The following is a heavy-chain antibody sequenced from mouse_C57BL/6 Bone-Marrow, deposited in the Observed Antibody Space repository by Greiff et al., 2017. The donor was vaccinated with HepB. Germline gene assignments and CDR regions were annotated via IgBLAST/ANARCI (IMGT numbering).Heavy chain of an antibody. V-gene: IGHV1-15*01. J-gene: IGHJ1*03. CDR1: GYTFTDYE. CDR3: TWGVNYWYFDV. Sequence: SGAELVRPGASVTLSCKASGYTFTDYEMHWVKQTPVHGLEWIGAIDPETGGTAYNQKFKGKAILTADKSSSTAYMELRSLTSEDSAVYYCTWGVNYWYFDVWGTGTTVTVSS. D-gene: IGHD2-2*01. CDR2: IDPETGGT.